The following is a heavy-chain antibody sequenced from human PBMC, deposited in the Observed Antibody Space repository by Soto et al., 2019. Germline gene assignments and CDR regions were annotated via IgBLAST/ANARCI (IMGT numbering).Heavy chain of an antibody. Sequence: GESLKISCKGSGYSFTSYWIGWVRQMPGKGLEWMGIIYPGDSDTRYSPSFQGQVTISADKSISTAYLQWSSLKASDTAMYYCARHRDGSGSSSYDMDVWGQGTTVTVSS. V-gene: IGHV5-51*01. D-gene: IGHD3-10*01. J-gene: IGHJ6*02. CDR2: IYPGDSDT. CDR1: GYSFTSYW. CDR3: ARHRDGSGSSSYDMDV.